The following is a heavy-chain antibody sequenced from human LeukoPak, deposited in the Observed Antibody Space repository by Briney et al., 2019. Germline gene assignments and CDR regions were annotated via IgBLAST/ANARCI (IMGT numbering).Heavy chain of an antibody. CDR2: IYYSGST. D-gene: IGHD6-6*01. V-gene: IGHV4-59*01. CDR1: GGSISSYY. CDR3: ARVSSSLYFDY. J-gene: IGHJ4*02. Sequence: SETLSLTCTVSGGSISSYYWSWIRQPPGKGLEWIGYIYYSGSTNYNPSLKSRVTISVDTSKNQFSLKLSPVTAADTAVYYCARVSSSLYFDYWGQGTLVTVSS.